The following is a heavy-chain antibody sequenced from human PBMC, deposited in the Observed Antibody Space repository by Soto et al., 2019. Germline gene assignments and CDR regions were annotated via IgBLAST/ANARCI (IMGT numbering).Heavy chain of an antibody. CDR1: GFTFSDYY. V-gene: IGHV3-11*01. D-gene: IGHD5-18*01. Sequence: GGSLRLSCAASGFTFSDYYMSWIRQAPGKGLEWVSYISSSSTTIYYADSVKGRFTISRDNAKNSLYLQMNSLRAEDTALYYCAKSVRQLWFYGMDVWGQGTTVTVSS. CDR2: ISSSSTTI. CDR3: AKSVRQLWFYGMDV. J-gene: IGHJ6*02.